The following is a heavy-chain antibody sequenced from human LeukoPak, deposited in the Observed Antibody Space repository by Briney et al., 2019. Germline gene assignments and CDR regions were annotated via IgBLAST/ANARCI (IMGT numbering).Heavy chain of an antibody. Sequence: GGSLRLSCAASGFTFSSYSMNWVRQAPGKGREWDSSISSSSSDIYYADSVKGRFTISRDNAKNSLYLQMNSLRAEDTAVYYCARDLRAVAGLRDYWGQGTLVTVSS. V-gene: IGHV3-21*01. CDR1: GFTFSSYS. J-gene: IGHJ4*02. D-gene: IGHD6-19*01. CDR2: ISSSSSDI. CDR3: ARDLRAVAGLRDY.